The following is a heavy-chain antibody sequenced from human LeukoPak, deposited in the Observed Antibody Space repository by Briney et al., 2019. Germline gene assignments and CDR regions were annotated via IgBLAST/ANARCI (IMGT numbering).Heavy chain of an antibody. J-gene: IGHJ4*02. D-gene: IGHD4-11*01. CDR1: GFTFSDYS. Sequence: GGSLRLSCAASGFTFSDYSMNWVRQAPGKGLEWVSVLYPGGSTYYGDSVKGRFTISRDDSKNTLYLQMNSLRVEDTALYYCARVLAADSEDYFDYWGQGTLVTVSS. CDR3: ARVLAADSEDYFDY. CDR2: LYPGGST. V-gene: IGHV3-53*01.